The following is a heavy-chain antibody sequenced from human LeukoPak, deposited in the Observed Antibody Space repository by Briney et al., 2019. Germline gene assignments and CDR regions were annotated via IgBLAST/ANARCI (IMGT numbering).Heavy chain of an antibody. V-gene: IGHV1-24*01. D-gene: IGHD3-10*01. CDR2: FDPEDGET. J-gene: IGHJ4*02. CDR1: GYTLTELS. Sequence: ASVKVSCKVSGYTLTELSVHWVRRAPGKGLEWMGGFDPEDGETIYAQKFQGRVTMTEDTSTDTAYMELSSLRSEDTAVYYCATPRYYGSGSYMFDYWGQGTLVTVSS. CDR3: ATPRYYGSGSYMFDY.